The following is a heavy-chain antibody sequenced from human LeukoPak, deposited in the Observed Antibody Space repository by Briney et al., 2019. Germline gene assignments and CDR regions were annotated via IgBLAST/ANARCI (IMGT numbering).Heavy chain of an antibody. CDR3: ARGSEYYDY. Sequence: PSETLSLTCTVSGNSITSSSYYWNWIRQHPGKGLEWIGYIYYSGYTFYNPSLKSRVTISVDTSKNQFSLRLISVTAADTAVYYCARGSEYYDYWGQGTLVTVSS. CDR1: GNSITSSSYY. J-gene: IGHJ4*02. CDR2: IYYSGYT. D-gene: IGHD1-14*01. V-gene: IGHV4-31*03.